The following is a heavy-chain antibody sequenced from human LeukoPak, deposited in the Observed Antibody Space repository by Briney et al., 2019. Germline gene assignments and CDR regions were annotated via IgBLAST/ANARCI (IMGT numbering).Heavy chain of an antibody. J-gene: IGHJ3*02. CDR2: TRNKANSYTT. V-gene: IGHV3-72*01. Sequence: GGSLRLSCAASGFTFSDHYMDWVRQAPGKGLEWVGRTRNKANSYTTEYAASVKGRFTISRDDSKNSLYLQMNSLKTEDTAVYYCARPTTAYDSSGSEGDAFDIWGQGTMVTVSS. CDR3: ARPTTAYDSSGSEGDAFDI. CDR1: GFTFSDHY. D-gene: IGHD3-22*01.